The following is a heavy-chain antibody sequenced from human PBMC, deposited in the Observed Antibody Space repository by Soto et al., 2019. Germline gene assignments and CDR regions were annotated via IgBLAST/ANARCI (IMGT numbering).Heavy chain of an antibody. D-gene: IGHD2-15*01. CDR3: AKGPLGYCSGGSCYSEIYY. CDR1: GFTFSSYG. Sequence: QVPLVESGGGVVQPGRSLRLSCAASGFTFSSYGMHWVRQAPGKGLEWVAVISYDGSNKYYADSVKGRFTISRDNSKNTLYLQMNSLRAEDTAVYYCAKGPLGYCSGGSCYSEIYYWGQGTLVTVSS. CDR2: ISYDGSNK. J-gene: IGHJ4*02. V-gene: IGHV3-30*18.